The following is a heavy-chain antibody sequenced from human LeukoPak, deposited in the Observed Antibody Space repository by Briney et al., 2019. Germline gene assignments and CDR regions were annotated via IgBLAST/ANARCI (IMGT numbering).Heavy chain of an antibody. D-gene: IGHD6-13*01. CDR1: GYTFTSYG. Sequence: ASVKVSCKASGYTFTSYGISWVRQAPGQGLEWMGWISAYNGNTNYAQKLQGRVTMTTDTSTSTAYMELRSLRSDDTAVYYCARGVSVGSSWIGRFDYWGQGTLVTVSS. CDR2: ISAYNGNT. CDR3: ARGVSVGSSWIGRFDY. V-gene: IGHV1-18*01. J-gene: IGHJ4*02.